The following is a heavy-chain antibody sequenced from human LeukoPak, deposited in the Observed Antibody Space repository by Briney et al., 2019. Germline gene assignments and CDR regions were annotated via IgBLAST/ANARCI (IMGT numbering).Heavy chain of an antibody. J-gene: IGHJ5*02. CDR1: GFTFSSYA. Sequence: QTGGSLRLSCAASGFTFSSYAMSWVRQAPGKGLEWVSAISGSGGSTYYADSVKGRFTISRDNSKNTLYLQMNSLRAEDTAVYYCANSPRMHAVANWFDPWGQGTLVTVSS. D-gene: IGHD1-14*01. V-gene: IGHV3-23*01. CDR3: ANSPRMHAVANWFDP. CDR2: ISGSGGST.